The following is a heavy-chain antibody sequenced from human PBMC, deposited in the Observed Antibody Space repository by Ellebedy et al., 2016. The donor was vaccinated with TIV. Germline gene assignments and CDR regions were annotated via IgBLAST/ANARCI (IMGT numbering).Heavy chain of an antibody. V-gene: IGHV4-39*01. CDR2: IYYTGST. J-gene: IGHJ4*02. CDR1: GGSISSSSYY. D-gene: IGHD2-21*02. CDR3: ARMRYCGGDCWYFDY. Sequence: MPSETLSLTCTVSGGSISSSSYYWGWIRQPPGKRLEWIGSIYYTGSTYYKPPLNSRVSISVDTSKNQFSLKLSSVTAADTAVYYCARMRYCGGDCWYFDYWGQGTLVTVSS.